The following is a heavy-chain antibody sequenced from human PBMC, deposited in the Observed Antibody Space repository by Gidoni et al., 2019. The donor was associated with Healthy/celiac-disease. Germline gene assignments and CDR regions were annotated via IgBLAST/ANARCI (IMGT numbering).Heavy chain of an antibody. CDR1: GFTFSSYS. V-gene: IGHV3-21*01. J-gene: IGHJ4*02. Sequence: GFTFSSYSMNWVRQAPGKGLEWVSSISSSSSYIYYADSVKGRFTISRDNAKNSLYLQMNSLRAEDTAVYYCARAVVGIAAPWWGQGTLVTVSS. D-gene: IGHD6-13*01. CDR3: ARAVVGIAAPW. CDR2: ISSSSSYI.